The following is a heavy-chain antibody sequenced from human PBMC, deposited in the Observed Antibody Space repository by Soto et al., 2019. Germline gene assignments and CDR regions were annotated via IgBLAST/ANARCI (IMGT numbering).Heavy chain of an antibody. Sequence: GGSLRLSCAASGFTFSSYGMHWVRQAPGKGLEWVAVISYDGSNKYYADSVKGRFTISRDNSKNTLYLQMNSLRAEDTAVYYCAKVSINWNHWYFDLWGRGTLVTVSS. CDR3: AKVSINWNHWYFDL. V-gene: IGHV3-30*18. D-gene: IGHD1-1*01. CDR2: ISYDGSNK. CDR1: GFTFSSYG. J-gene: IGHJ2*01.